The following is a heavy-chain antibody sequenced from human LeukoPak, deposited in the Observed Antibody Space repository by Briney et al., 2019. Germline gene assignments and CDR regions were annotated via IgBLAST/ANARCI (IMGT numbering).Heavy chain of an antibody. D-gene: IGHD2-15*01. CDR1: GFTFSSYW. Sequence: GGSLRLSCAASGFTFSSYWMSWVRQAPGKGLEWVANIKQDGSEKYYVDSVKGQFTISRDNAKNSLYLQMNSLRAEDTAVYYCARDAYVVVAAKDYWGQGTLVTVSS. CDR2: IKQDGSEK. V-gene: IGHV3-7*01. CDR3: ARDAYVVVAAKDY. J-gene: IGHJ4*02.